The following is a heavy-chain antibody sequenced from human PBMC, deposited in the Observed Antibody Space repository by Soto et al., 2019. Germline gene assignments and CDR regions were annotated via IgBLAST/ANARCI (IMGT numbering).Heavy chain of an antibody. CDR1: GFTVSNAW. CDR2: IKSKADGGTT. J-gene: IGHJ4*02. V-gene: IGHV3-15*07. D-gene: IGHD6-19*01. Sequence: EVQLVESGGGLVKPGGSLRLSCAASGFTVSNAWMNWLRQAPGKGLEWVGRIKSKADGGTTDYAAPVRGRFTISRDDSKNTLYLQMDNLKTEDTALYYCTTAKSSACDHWGQGTLVTVSS. CDR3: TTAKSSACDH.